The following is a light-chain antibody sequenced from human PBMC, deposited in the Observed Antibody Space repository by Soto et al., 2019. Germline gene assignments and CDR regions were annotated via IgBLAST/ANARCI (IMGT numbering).Light chain of an antibody. Sequence: DIVLTQSPGTLSSSPGERTTISCRASQSVSSNLAWYQQKPGQAPRLLIYGASTSAAGIPARFSASGSGTEFTLTISSLQSEDFAVYYCQQYNNWWTFGQGTKVDIK. J-gene: IGKJ1*01. V-gene: IGKV3-15*01. CDR2: GAS. CDR1: QSVSSN. CDR3: QQYNNWWT.